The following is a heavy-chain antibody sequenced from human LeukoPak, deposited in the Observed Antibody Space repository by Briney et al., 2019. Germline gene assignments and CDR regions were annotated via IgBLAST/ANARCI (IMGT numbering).Heavy chain of an antibody. CDR2: TYYRSKWYN. J-gene: IGHJ6*03. D-gene: IGHD5-24*01. Sequence: SQTLSLTCAISGDSVSSNSAAWNWIRQSPSRGLEWLGRTYYRSKWYNDYAVSVKSRITINPDTSKNQFSLQLNSVTPEDTAVYYCAKVRDRRDGYNFYFYYYMDVWGKGTTVTVSS. CDR3: AKVRDRRDGYNFYFYYYMDV. V-gene: IGHV6-1*01. CDR1: GDSVSSNSAA.